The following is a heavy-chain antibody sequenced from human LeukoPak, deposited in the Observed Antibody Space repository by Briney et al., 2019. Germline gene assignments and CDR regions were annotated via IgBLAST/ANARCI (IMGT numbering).Heavy chain of an antibody. CDR1: GFTFSSYA. CDR2: ISYDGSNK. D-gene: IGHD3-10*01. J-gene: IGHJ6*02. CDR3: ASLLLLQNSYLIPWYSDYYGMDV. V-gene: IGHV3-30-3*01. Sequence: GGSLRLSCAASGFTFSSYAMHWVRPAPGKGLEWVAVISYDGSNKYYADSVKGRFTISRDNSKNTLYLQMNSLRAEDTAVYYCASLLLLQNSYLIPWYSDYYGMDVWGQGTTVTVSS.